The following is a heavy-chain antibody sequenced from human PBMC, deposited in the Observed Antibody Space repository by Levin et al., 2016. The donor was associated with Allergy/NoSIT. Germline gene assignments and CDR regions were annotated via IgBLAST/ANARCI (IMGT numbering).Heavy chain of an antibody. CDR3: ARDNLAWAMNDVLDI. CDR1: GFTFSNYA. CDR2: ISVSGSLI. Sequence: GESLKISCATSGFTFSNYAMNWVRLAPGKGLEWVSTISVSGSLIYYVDSVKGRFTVSRDNSKNTLFLQMDSLRAEDTAVYFCARDNLAWAMNDVLDIWGQGTVVTVS. D-gene: IGHD1-20*01. V-gene: IGHV3-23*01. J-gene: IGHJ3*02.